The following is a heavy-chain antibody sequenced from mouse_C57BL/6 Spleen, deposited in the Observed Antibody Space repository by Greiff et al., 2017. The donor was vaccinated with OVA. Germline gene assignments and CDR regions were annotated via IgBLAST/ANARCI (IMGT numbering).Heavy chain of an antibody. V-gene: IGHV14-4*01. J-gene: IGHJ3*01. D-gene: IGHD1-1*01. Sequence: EVKLQQSGAELVRPGASVKLSCTASGFNIKDDYMHWVKQRPEQGLEWIGWIDPENGDTEYASKFQGKATITADTSSNTAYLQLSSLTSEDTAVYYCTTAKYYGRSPVSYWGQGTLVTVSA. CDR3: TTAKYYGRSPVSY. CDR2: IDPENGDT. CDR1: GFNIKDDY.